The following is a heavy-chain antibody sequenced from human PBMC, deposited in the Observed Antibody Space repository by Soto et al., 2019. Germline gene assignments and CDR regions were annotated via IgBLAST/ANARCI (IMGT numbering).Heavy chain of an antibody. Sequence: QVQLVESGGGVVQPGRSLRLSCAASGFTFSSYGMHWVRQAPGKGLEWVAVIWYDGSNKYYADSVKGRFTISRDNSKNTLYLQMNSLRAEDTAVYYCARGVVEVAVAGTGLDYWGQGTLVTVSS. CDR1: GFTFSSYG. V-gene: IGHV3-33*01. D-gene: IGHD6-19*01. J-gene: IGHJ4*02. CDR3: ARGVVEVAVAGTGLDY. CDR2: IWYDGSNK.